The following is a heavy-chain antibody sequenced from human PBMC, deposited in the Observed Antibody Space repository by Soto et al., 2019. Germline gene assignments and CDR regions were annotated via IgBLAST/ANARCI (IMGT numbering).Heavy chain of an antibody. D-gene: IGHD2-2*02. CDR3: ARGRGRVVPAAIVSSGTNWNHYYYGMDV. V-gene: IGHV4-34*01. J-gene: IGHJ6*02. CDR2: INHSGST. Sequence: PSETLSLTCAVYGGSFSGYYWSWIRQPPGKGLEWIGEINHSGSTNYNPSLKSRVTISVDTSKNQFSLKLSSVTAADTAVYYCARGRGRVVPAAIVSSGTNWNHYYYGMDVWGQGTTVTVSS. CDR1: GGSFSGYY.